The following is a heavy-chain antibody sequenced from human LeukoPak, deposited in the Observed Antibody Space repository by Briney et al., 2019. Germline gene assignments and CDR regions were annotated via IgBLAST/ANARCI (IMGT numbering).Heavy chain of an antibody. CDR3: ARDFPHCGGDCYSGNFDY. D-gene: IGHD2-21*02. J-gene: IGHJ4*02. Sequence: GGSLRLSCAAAGFTFSSYSMNWVRQAPGKGLEWVSSISSSSSYIYYADSVKGRFTISRDNAKNSLYLQMNSLRAEDTAVYYSARDFPHCGGDCYSGNFDYWGQGTLVTVSS. V-gene: IGHV3-21*01. CDR2: ISSSSSYI. CDR1: GFTFSSYS.